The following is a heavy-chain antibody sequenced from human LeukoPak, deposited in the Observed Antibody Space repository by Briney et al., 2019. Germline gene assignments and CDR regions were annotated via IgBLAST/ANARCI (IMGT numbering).Heavy chain of an antibody. J-gene: IGHJ4*02. D-gene: IGHD2-15*01. V-gene: IGHV4-34*01. Sequence: SETLSLTCAVYGGSFSGYYGSWIRQPPGKGLEWIGEINHSGSTNYNPSLKSRVTISVDTSKNQFSLKLSSVTAADTAVYYCARGQDIVVVVAATDKFDYWGQGTLVTVSS. CDR2: INHSGST. CDR3: ARGQDIVVVVAATDKFDY. CDR1: GGSFSGYY.